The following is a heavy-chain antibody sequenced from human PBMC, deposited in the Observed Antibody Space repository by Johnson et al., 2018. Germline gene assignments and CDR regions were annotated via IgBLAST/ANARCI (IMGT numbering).Heavy chain of an antibody. D-gene: IGHD1-14*01. Sequence: VQLVQSGGGLVQPGGSLRLSCVASGLSFRSYWMHWVSQAPGTGLVWVARINSDGTYPTYADSVRGRFTVSRDNARHILYLQMSSLRVEDTAVYNCAKEGTTLYYSYYYMDVWGKGPTVTVSS. J-gene: IGHJ6*03. CDR2: INSDGTYP. CDR3: AKEGTTLYYSYYYMDV. V-gene: IGHV3-74*01. CDR1: GLSFRSYW.